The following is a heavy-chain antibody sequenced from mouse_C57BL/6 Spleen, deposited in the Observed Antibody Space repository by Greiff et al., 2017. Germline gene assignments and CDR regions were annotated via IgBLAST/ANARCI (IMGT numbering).Heavy chain of an antibody. J-gene: IGHJ3*01. CDR1: GFTFSSYG. CDR2: ISSGGSYT. V-gene: IGHV5-6*01. CDR3: ARNSNYAFAY. Sequence: EVKLVESGGDLVKPGGSLKLSCAASGFTFSSYGMSWVRQTPDKRLEWVATISSGGSYTYYPDSVKGRFTISRDNAKNTLYLQMSSLKSEDTAMYYCARNSNYAFAYWGQGTLVTVSA. D-gene: IGHD2-5*01.